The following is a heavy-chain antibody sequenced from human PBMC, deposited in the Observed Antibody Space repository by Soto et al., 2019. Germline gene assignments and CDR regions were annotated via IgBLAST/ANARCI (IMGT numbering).Heavy chain of an antibody. J-gene: IGHJ6*03. CDR1: GFTFSSYA. D-gene: IGHD2-2*01. CDR3: AKDQVMVVPAAISLYYYYYYMDV. CDR2: ISGSGGST. Sequence: EVQLLESGGGLVQPGGSLRLSCAASGFTFSSYAMSWVRQAPGKGLEWVSAISGSGGSTYYADSVKGRFTISRDNSKNTLYLQMNSLRAEDTAVYYCAKDQVMVVPAAISLYYYYYYMDVWGKGTTVTVSS. V-gene: IGHV3-23*01.